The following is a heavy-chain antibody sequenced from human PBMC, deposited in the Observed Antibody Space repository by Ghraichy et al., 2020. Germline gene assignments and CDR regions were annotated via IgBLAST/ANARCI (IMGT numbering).Heavy chain of an antibody. Sequence: SVKVSCKASGGTFSSYTISWVRQAPGQGLEWMGRIIPILGIANYAQKFQGRVTITADKSTSTAYMELSSLRSEDTAVYYCASRVLNDSSGYYYWGQGTLVTVSS. CDR2: IIPILGIA. V-gene: IGHV1-69*02. CDR1: GGTFSSYT. D-gene: IGHD3-22*01. J-gene: IGHJ4*02. CDR3: ASRVLNDSSGYYY.